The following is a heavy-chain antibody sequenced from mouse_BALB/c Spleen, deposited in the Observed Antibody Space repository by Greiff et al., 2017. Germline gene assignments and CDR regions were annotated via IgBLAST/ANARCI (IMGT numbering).Heavy chain of an antibody. J-gene: IGHJ4*01. CDR1: GFTFSSYA. D-gene: IGHD1-1*01. V-gene: IGHV5-6-5*01. CDR3: ARGRGYGSSRGYAMDY. CDR2: ISSGGST. Sequence: EVKVVESGGGLVKPGGSLKLSCAASGFTFSSYAMSWVRQTPEKRLEWVASISSGGSTYYPDSVKGRFTISRDNARNILYLQMSSLRSEDTAMYYCARGRGYGSSRGYAMDYWGQGTSVTVSS.